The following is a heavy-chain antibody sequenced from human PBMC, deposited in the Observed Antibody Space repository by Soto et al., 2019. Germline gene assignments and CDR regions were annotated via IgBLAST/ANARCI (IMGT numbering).Heavy chain of an antibody. Sequence: QVQLVQSGAEVKKPGALVRVSCKTSGYTFTAYYLHWVRQAPGQGLEWVGWINPNTGATNYAQKFQGRVTVTRDTSISTAYMDLTSLRSDDTAVYYCARDRPNDYWGQGTLVTVSS. CDR2: INPNTGAT. J-gene: IGHJ4*02. CDR1: GYTFTAYY. V-gene: IGHV1-2*02. CDR3: ARDRPNDY.